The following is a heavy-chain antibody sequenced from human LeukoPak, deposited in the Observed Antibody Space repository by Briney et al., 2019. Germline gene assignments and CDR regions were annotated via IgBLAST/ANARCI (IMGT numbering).Heavy chain of an antibody. Sequence: PGGCLRLSCAASGFTFSRYWMRWVRQAPGKGLDGVAHIKNDGSEEYYVDSVKGRFTISRDNARNSLFLQMNRLTVEDTAVYYCARAIRGSAVDTGDRWGQGTLVTV. CDR2: IKNDGSEE. J-gene: IGHJ4*02. V-gene: IGHV3-7*01. D-gene: IGHD3-10*01. CDR3: ARAIRGSAVDTGDR. CDR1: GFTFSRYW.